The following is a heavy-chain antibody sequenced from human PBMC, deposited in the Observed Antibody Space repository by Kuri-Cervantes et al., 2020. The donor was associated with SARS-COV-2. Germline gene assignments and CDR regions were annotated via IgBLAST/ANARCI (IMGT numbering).Heavy chain of an antibody. Sequence: GGSLRLSCTGSGYSFTSYWIGWVPQVPGKGLEWMGIIYPGDSDTRYSPSFQGQVTISADKSISTAYLQWSSLKASDTAMYYCARRPISSSSGIDDWGQGTLVTVSS. D-gene: IGHD6-6*01. J-gene: IGHJ4*02. CDR1: GYSFTSYW. V-gene: IGHV5-51*01. CDR3: ARRPISSSSGIDD. CDR2: IYPGDSDT.